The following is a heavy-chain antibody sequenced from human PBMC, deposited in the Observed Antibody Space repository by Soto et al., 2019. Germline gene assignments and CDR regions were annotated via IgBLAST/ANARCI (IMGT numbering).Heavy chain of an antibody. CDR2: ISYDGSNK. V-gene: IGHV3-30-3*01. J-gene: IGHJ6*02. Sequence: QVQLVESGGGVVQPGRSLRLSCAASGFTFSSYAMHWVRQAPGKGLEWVAVISYDGSNKYYADSVKGRFTISRDNSKYTLYLQMNSLRAEDTAVYYCASDTRDCSGGSCYSYHYYGMDVWGQGTTVTVSS. CDR1: GFTFSSYA. CDR3: ASDTRDCSGGSCYSYHYYGMDV. D-gene: IGHD2-15*01.